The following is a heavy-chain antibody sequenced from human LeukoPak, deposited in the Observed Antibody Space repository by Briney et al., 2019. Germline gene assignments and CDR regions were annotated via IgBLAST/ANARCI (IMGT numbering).Heavy chain of an antibody. J-gene: IGHJ5*02. Sequence: SETLSLTCTVSGGSISSYYRSWIRQPPGKGLEWIGYIYYSGSTNYNPSLKSRVTISVDTSKNQFSLKLSSVTAADTAVYYCARDGPSANWFDPWGQGTLVTVSS. CDR2: IYYSGST. V-gene: IGHV4-59*01. CDR1: GGSISSYY. CDR3: ARDGPSANWFDP.